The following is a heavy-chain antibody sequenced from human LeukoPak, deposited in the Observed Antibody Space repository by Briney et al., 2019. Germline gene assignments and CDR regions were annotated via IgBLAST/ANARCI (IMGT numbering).Heavy chain of an antibody. V-gene: IGHV3-7*03. CDR3: AKDQTSGIAGPFDS. CDR1: GFTFSNAW. CDR2: IKPDGSEK. J-gene: IGHJ5*01. Sequence: GGSLRLSCAASGFTFSNAWMNWVRQAPGKGLEWVANIKPDGSEKYYVESVKGRFTISRDNAKNALYLQMNSLRTEDTAFYYCAKDQTSGIAGPFDSWGQGTLVTVSS. D-gene: IGHD6-13*01.